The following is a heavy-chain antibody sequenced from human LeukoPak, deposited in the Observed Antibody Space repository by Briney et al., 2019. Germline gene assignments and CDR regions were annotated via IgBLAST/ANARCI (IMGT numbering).Heavy chain of an antibody. V-gene: IGHV3-23*01. CDR3: ANDFWSGYPPMDV. Sequence: GGSLRFSCSASGFTFSIFPMGWLRPAPGQGLVGCLVISGIGGSTYYADAVKGRFTISRDNSQNTLYLQMDSVRAEDTGVYYCANDFWSGYPPMDVWGRATTVTVCS. D-gene: IGHD3-3*01. CDR2: ISGIGGST. CDR1: GFTFSIFP. J-gene: IGHJ6*02.